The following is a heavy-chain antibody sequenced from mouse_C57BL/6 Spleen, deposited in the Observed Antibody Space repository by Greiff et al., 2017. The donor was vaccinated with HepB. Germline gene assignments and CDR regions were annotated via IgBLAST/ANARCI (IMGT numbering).Heavy chain of an antibody. D-gene: IGHD2-4*01. CDR2: IYPGSGST. CDR1: GYTFTSYW. J-gene: IGHJ2*01. CDR3: ARSLYDYDKGFDY. Sequence: QVQLQQPGAELVKPGASVKMSCKASGYTFTSYWITWVKQRPGQGLEWIGYIYPGSGSTNYNEKFKSKATLTVDTSSSTAYMQLSSLTSEDSAVYYCARSLYDYDKGFDYWGQGTTLTVSS. V-gene: IGHV1-55*01.